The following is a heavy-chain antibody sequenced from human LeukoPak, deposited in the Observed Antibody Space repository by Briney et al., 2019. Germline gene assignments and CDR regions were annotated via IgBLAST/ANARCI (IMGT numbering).Heavy chain of an antibody. J-gene: IGHJ4*02. CDR1: GGTFSSYA. Sequence: ASVKVSCKASGGTFSSYAISWVRQAPGQGLEWMGGIIPIFGTANYAQKFQGRVTITADESTSTAYMELSRLRSEDTAVYCCACGGDRPPSPADYWGQGTLVTLSS. D-gene: IGHD2-21*01. CDR2: IIPIFGTA. V-gene: IGHV1-69*13. CDR3: ACGGDRPPSPADY.